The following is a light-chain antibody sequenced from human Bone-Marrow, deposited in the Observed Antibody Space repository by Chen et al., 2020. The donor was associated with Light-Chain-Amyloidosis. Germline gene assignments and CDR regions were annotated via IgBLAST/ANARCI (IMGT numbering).Light chain of an antibody. J-gene: IGLJ3*02. V-gene: IGLV3-21*02. CDR1: NIGSTS. Sequence: SYVLTQPSSGSVAPGQTATIARGGNNIGSTSVHWYQQTPGQAPLLVVYDDSDRPPGIPERLSGSNSGNTATLTISRVEAGDEADYYCQVWDRSSDRPVFGGGTKLTVL. CDR2: DDS. CDR3: QVWDRSSDRPV.